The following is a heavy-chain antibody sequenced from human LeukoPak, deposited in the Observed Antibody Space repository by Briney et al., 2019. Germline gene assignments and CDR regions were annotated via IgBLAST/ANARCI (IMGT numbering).Heavy chain of an antibody. D-gene: IGHD3-22*01. V-gene: IGHV1-46*01. CDR3: AREVDGYYDSSGFDY. CDR2: INPSGGST. J-gene: IGHJ4*02. Sequence: ASVKVSCKASGYTFTGYYMHWVRQAPGQGLEWMGIINPSGGSTSYAQKFQGRVTMTRDTSTSTVYMELSSLRSEDTAVYYCAREVDGYYDSSGFDYWGQGTLVTVSS. CDR1: GYTFTGYY.